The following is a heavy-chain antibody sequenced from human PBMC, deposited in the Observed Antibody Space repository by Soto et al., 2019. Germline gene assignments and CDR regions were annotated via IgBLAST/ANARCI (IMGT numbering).Heavy chain of an antibody. V-gene: IGHV3-30*18. CDR3: AKLITTSYGMDV. Sequence: GGSLRLSCAASGFTFSSYGMHWVRQAPGKGLEWVAVISYDGSNKYYADSVKGRFTIPRDNSKNTLYLQMNSLRAEDTAVYYCAKLITTSYGMDVWGQGTTVTVSS. D-gene: IGHD1-20*01. CDR1: GFTFSSYG. J-gene: IGHJ6*02. CDR2: ISYDGSNK.